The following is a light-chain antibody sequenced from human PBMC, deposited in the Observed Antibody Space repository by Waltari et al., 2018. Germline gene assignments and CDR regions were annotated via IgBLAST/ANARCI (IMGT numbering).Light chain of an antibody. CDR2: DAS. CDR3: QQRGNWPRT. V-gene: IGKV3-11*01. CDR1: QTVSTY. J-gene: IGKJ1*01. Sequence: SCRASQTVSTYLAWYQHKPGQAPRLLIYDASNRASDIPARFSGSGSGTDFTLTISSLEPEDVAVYYCQQRGNWPRTFGQGTKVEIK.